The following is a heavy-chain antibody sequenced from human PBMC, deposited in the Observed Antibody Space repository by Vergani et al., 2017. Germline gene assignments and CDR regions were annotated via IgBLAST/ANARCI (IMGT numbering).Heavy chain of an antibody. D-gene: IGHD1-26*01. J-gene: IGHJ4*02. CDR1: GGSISSYY. CDR3: ARRVEVSGYVDY. V-gene: IGHV4-59*08. CDR2: IYYSGST. Sequence: QVQLQQWGAGLLKPSETLSLTCTVSGGSISSYYWSWIRQPPGKGLEWIGYIYYSGSTYYNPSPKSRVTITVDTSKNQFSLKLSSVAAADTAVYYCARRVEVSGYVDYWGQGTLVTVSS.